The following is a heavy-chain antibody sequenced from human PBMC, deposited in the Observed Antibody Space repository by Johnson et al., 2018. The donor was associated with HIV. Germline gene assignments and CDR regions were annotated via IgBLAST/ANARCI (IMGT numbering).Heavy chain of an antibody. V-gene: IGHV3-7*04. D-gene: IGHD1-26*01. CDR3: ARDDTWGDAFDI. CDR1: GFAFSNHW. CDR2: IKQDGSEK. Sequence: VQLVESGGDLVQPGGSLRLSCAASGFAFSNHWMSWVRQAPGKGLEWVANIKQDGSEKYYVDSVKGRFTISRDNAKNSLYLQMNSLRAEDTAVYYCARDDTWGDAFDIWGQGTMVTVSS. J-gene: IGHJ3*02.